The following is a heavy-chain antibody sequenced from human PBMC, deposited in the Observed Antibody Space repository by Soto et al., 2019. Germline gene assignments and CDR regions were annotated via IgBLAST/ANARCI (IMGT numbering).Heavy chain of an antibody. CDR3: ARGPYCTNGVCYPFDY. V-gene: IGHV3-23*01. D-gene: IGHD2-8*01. Sequence: GGSLRLSCAASGFTFSSYAMSWVRQAPGKGLEWVSAISGSGGSTYYADSVKGRFTISRDNSKNTLYLQMNSLRAEDTAVYYCARGPYCTNGVCYPFDYWGQGTLVTVSS. CDR1: GFTFSSYA. J-gene: IGHJ4*02. CDR2: ISGSGGST.